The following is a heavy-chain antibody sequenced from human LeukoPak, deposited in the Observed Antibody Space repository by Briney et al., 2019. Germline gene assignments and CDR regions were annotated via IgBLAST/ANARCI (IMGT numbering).Heavy chain of an antibody. D-gene: IGHD1-26*01. Sequence: PSETLSLTCAVYGGSFSGYYWSWIRQPPGKGLEWIGEINHSGSTNYNPSLKSRVTISVNTSKNQFSLKLSSVTAADTAVYYCARAAWVFGATFDYWGQGTLVTVSS. V-gene: IGHV4-34*01. CDR2: INHSGST. J-gene: IGHJ4*02. CDR3: ARAAWVFGATFDY. CDR1: GGSFSGYY.